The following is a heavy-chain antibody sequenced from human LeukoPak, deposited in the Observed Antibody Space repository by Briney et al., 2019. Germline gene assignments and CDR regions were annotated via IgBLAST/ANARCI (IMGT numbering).Heavy chain of an antibody. CDR2: IYYSGST. V-gene: IGHV4-61*01. CDR3: ARGGYSKNAFDI. CDR1: GGSVSSGSYY. Sequence: KPSETLSLTCTVSGGSVSSGSYYWSWIRQPPGKGLEWIGYIYYSGSTNYNPSLKSRVTISVDTSKNQFSLKLRSVTAADTAVYYCARGGYSKNAFDIWGQGTMVTVSS. J-gene: IGHJ3*02. D-gene: IGHD5-18*01.